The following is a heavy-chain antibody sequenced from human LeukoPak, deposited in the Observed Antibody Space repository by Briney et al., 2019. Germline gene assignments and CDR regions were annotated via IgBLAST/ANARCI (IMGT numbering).Heavy chain of an antibody. Sequence: GGSLRLSCAASGFTFSSYAMSWVRQAPGKGLEWVSAISGSGGSTYYADSVKGRFTISRDNSKNTLYLQMNSLRAEDTAVYYCAKEGCSSTSCSYYYYYYYMDVWGKGTTVTVSS. J-gene: IGHJ6*03. CDR3: AKEGCSSTSCSYYYYYYYMDV. CDR1: GFTFSSYA. V-gene: IGHV3-23*01. D-gene: IGHD2-2*01. CDR2: ISGSGGST.